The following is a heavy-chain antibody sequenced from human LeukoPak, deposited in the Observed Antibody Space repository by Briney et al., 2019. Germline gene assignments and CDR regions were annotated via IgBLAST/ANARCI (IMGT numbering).Heavy chain of an antibody. CDR3: ARVRYCSSTSCHLGAFY. D-gene: IGHD2-2*01. Sequence: SETLSLTCTVSGGSISSSSYYWGWIRQPPGKGLEWIGSIYYSGSTYYNPSLKSRVTMSVDTSKNQFSPKLSSVTAADTAVYYCARVRYCSSTSCHLGAFYWGQGTLVTVSS. CDR2: IYYSGST. CDR1: GGSISSSSYY. V-gene: IGHV4-39*07. J-gene: IGHJ4*02.